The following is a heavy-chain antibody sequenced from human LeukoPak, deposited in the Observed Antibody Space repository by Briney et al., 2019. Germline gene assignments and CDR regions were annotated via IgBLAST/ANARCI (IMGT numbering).Heavy chain of an antibody. CDR3: ARHSDDNKIYYSFDS. CDR1: GASISRFY. J-gene: IGHJ4*02. Sequence: SETLSLTCAVSGASISRFYWSWLRRPPGKGLEGFAYISYTGSTNYNPSLKSRVTISVEASKNQFSLRLSSVTAADTAAYYCARHSDDNKIYYSFDSWGQGTLVTVSS. CDR2: ISYTGST. V-gene: IGHV4-59*08. D-gene: IGHD5/OR15-5a*01.